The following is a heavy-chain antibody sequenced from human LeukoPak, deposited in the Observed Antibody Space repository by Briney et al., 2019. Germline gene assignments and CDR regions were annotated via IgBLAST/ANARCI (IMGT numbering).Heavy chain of an antibody. Sequence: GGSLRLSCVASGFTLSRYWMSWVRQAPGKGLQWVANIKTDGSEKYYVDSVKGRFTISRDNAKNSLYLQMNSLRAEDTAVYYCATYSSLNRREFQYWGQGTLLTVSS. J-gene: IGHJ1*01. CDR2: IKTDGSEK. V-gene: IGHV3-7*01. D-gene: IGHD3-22*01. CDR1: GFTLSRYW. CDR3: ATYSSLNRREFQY.